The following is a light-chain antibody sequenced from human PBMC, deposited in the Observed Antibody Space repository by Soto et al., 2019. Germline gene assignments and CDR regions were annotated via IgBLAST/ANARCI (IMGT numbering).Light chain of an antibody. Sequence: QPVLTQPPSASGTPGQRVTVSCSGTSSIGRNTVSWYQQLPGTAPKLLISRNVQRPSGVPDRFPGSRSGTSASLAISGLQSDDEADYYCAAWDDTLNGPVFGGGTKLTVL. CDR2: RNV. V-gene: IGLV1-44*01. J-gene: IGLJ2*01. CDR1: SSIGRNT. CDR3: AAWDDTLNGPV.